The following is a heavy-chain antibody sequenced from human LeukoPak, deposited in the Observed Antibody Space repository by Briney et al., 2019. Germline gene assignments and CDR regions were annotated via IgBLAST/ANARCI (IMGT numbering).Heavy chain of an antibody. J-gene: IGHJ4*02. CDR2: ISTTENT. Sequence: SETLSLTCTVSGGSISTYYWSWIRQPAGKGLEWIGRISTTENTNYNPSLKSRVTISVDKSKNQFSLKLSSVTAEDTAVYYCARQSGGNYVYFDYWGQGTQVTVSS. D-gene: IGHD2-15*01. CDR1: GGSISTYY. CDR3: ARQSGGNYVYFDY. V-gene: IGHV4-4*07.